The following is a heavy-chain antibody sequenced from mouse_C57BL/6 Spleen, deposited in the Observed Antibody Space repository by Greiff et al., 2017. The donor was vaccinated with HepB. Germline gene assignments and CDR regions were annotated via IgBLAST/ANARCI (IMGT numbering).Heavy chain of an antibody. CDR3: ARGGLYGSSYGYFDV. Sequence: VQLQQPGAELVKPGASVKLSCKASGYTFTSYWMHWVKQRPGQGLEWIGMIHPNSGSTNYNEKFKSKATLTVDKSSSTAYMQLSSLTSEDSAVYDCARGGLYGSSYGYFDVWGTGTTVTVSS. J-gene: IGHJ1*03. CDR1: GYTFTSYW. V-gene: IGHV1-64*01. CDR2: IHPNSGST. D-gene: IGHD1-1*01.